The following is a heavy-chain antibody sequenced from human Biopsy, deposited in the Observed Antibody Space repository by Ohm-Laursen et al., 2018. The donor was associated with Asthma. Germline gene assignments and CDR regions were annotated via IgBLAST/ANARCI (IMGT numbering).Heavy chain of an antibody. CDR1: GYTFTSYY. J-gene: IGHJ3*02. CDR2: INPSGGST. V-gene: IGHV1-46*01. D-gene: IGHD3-9*01. CDR3: ARTYFDFLTGQVHDAFAM. Sequence: ASVKVSCKASGYTFTSYYIHWVRQAPGQGLEWMGIINPSGGSTSYPQKFQGRLTISRDTSASTACMDLSGLRSEDTAVYYCARTYFDFLTGQVHDAFAMWGQGTMVTVSS.